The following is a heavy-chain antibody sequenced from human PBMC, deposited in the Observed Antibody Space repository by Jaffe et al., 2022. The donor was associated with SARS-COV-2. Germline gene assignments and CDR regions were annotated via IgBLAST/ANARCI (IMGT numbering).Heavy chain of an antibody. CDR2: IYYSGST. V-gene: IGHV4-39*01. Sequence: QLQLQESGPGLVKPSETLSLTCTVSGGSISSSSYYWGWIRQPPGKGLEWIGSIYYSGSTYYNPSLKSRVTISVDTSKNQFSLKLSSVTAADTAVYYCAGSHERGSGSYYNARGGYYYYMDVWGKGTTVTVSS. D-gene: IGHD3-10*01. CDR1: GGSISSSSYY. J-gene: IGHJ6*03. CDR3: AGSHERGSGSYYNARGGYYYYMDV.